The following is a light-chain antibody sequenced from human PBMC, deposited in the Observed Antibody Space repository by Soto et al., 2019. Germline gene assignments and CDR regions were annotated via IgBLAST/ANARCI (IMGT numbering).Light chain of an antibody. V-gene: IGLV1-51*01. J-gene: IGLJ3*02. CDR2: DNN. CDR1: SSNIGKNY. CDR3: GTWDDSLNAGWV. Sequence: QAVVTQPPSVSAAPGQTVTISCSGTSSNIGKNYVSWYQQLPGTAPKLLIFDNNNRPSGIPDRFSGSKSGTSATLGITGLQTGDEADYYCGTWDDSLNAGWVFGGGTKLTVL.